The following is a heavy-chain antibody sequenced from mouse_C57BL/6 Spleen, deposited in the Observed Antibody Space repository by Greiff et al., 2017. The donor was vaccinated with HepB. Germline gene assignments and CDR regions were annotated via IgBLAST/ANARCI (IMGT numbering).Heavy chain of an antibody. CDR3: ARNGYYYGSSSYYYAMDY. J-gene: IGHJ4*01. V-gene: IGHV1-47*01. D-gene: IGHD1-1*01. CDR1: GYTFTTYP. CDR2: FHPYNDDT. Sequence: VKLQESGAELVKPGASVKMSCKASGYTFTTYPIEWMKQNHGKSLEWIGNFHPYNDDTKYNEKFKGKATLTVEKSSSTVYLELSRLTSDDSAVYYCARNGYYYGSSSYYYAMDYWGQGTSVTVAS.